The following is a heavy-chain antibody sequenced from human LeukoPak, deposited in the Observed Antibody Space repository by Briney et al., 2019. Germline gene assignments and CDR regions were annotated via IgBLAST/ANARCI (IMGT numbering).Heavy chain of an antibody. D-gene: IGHD3-10*01. Sequence: SETLSLTCAVYDWSFSGYFWSWIRQPPGKGLEWVGEINHSGSTNYNPSLKSRITMSLDTSKNQFSLKLSSVTAADTAVYYCAGLKPITMVRRGLRNWFDPWGQGTLVTVSS. J-gene: IGHJ5*02. CDR1: DWSFSGYF. CDR3: AGLKPITMVRRGLRNWFDP. V-gene: IGHV4-34*01. CDR2: INHSGST.